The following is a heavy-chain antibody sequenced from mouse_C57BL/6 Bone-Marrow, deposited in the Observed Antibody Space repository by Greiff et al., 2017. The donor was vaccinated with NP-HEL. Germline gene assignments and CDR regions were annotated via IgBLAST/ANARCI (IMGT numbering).Heavy chain of an antibody. CDR3: ASWDGY. Sequence: QVQLKQSGAELARPGASVKLSCKASGYTFTSYGISWVKQRTGQGLEWIGEIYPRSGNTYYNEKFKGKATLTADKSSSTAYMELRSLTSEDSAVYFCASWDGYWGQGTTLSLL. V-gene: IGHV1-81*01. D-gene: IGHD4-1*01. CDR1: GYTFTSYG. J-gene: IGHJ2*01. CDR2: IYPRSGNT.